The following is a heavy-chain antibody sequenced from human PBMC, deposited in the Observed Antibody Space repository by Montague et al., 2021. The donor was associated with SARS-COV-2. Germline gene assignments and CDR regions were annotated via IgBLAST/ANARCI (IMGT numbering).Heavy chain of an antibody. D-gene: IGHD2-15*01. Sequence: SLRLSCAASGFTVSSNYMSWVRQAPGKGLEWVSVIYSGGSTYYADSVEGRSTISRDNSKNTLYLQMNSLRAEDTAVYYCAAGIVVVVAAGDAFDIWGQGTMVTVSS. V-gene: IGHV3-53*01. CDR3: AAGIVVVVAAGDAFDI. J-gene: IGHJ3*02. CDR2: IYSGGST. CDR1: GFTVSSNY.